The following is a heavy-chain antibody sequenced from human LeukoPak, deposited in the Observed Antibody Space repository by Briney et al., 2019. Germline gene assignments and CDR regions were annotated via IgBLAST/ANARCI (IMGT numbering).Heavy chain of an antibody. CDR3: AKDDGYRYDNGGWFDY. J-gene: IGHJ4*02. V-gene: IGHV3-23*01. CDR1: GFIFNNYA. CDR2: ISWNSGSI. D-gene: IGHD5-18*01. Sequence: PGGSLRLSCAGSGFIFNNYAMHWVRQPPGKGLEWVSGISWNSGSIDYADSVKGRFTISRDNSKNTVFLQMNSLRVDDTAVYYCAKDDGYRYDNGGWFDYWGQGTLVTVSS.